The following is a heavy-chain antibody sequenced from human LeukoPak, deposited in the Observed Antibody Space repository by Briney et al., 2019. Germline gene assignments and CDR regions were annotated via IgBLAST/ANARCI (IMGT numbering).Heavy chain of an antibody. V-gene: IGHV3-53*01. J-gene: IGHJ4*02. CDR1: GFTVSSNY. D-gene: IGHD3-10*01. Sequence: HSGGSQRLSCAASGFTVSSNYMSWVRQAPGKGLEWVSVIYSGGSTYYADSVKGRFTISRDNSKNTLYLQMNSLRAEDTAVYYCAREAVNYYGSGSFDYWGQGTLVTVSS. CDR2: IYSGGST. CDR3: AREAVNYYGSGSFDY.